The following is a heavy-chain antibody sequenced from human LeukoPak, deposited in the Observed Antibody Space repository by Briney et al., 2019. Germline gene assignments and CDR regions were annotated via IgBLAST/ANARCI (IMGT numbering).Heavy chain of an antibody. CDR2: ISYDGSNK. V-gene: IGHV3-30-3*01. CDR1: GFTFSSYA. CDR3: ARDLGYDSSGYYLD. J-gene: IGHJ4*02. D-gene: IGHD3-22*01. Sequence: GGSLRLSCAASGFTFSSYAMHWVRQAPGRGLEWVAVISYDGSNKYCADSVKGRFTISRDNSKNTPYLQMNSLRAEDTAVYYCARDLGYDSSGYYLDWGQGTLVTVSS.